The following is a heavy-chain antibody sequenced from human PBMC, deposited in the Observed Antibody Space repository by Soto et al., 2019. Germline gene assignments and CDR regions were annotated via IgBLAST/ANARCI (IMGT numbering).Heavy chain of an antibody. D-gene: IGHD2-15*01. CDR3: ARGRGGWFINELLNAFDI. CDR2: IYYIVST. CDR1: GGSTTSYY. V-gene: IGHV4-59*01. J-gene: IGHJ3*02. Sequence: SQTLSLTCTVSGGSTTSYYCSWIRQPPEKGRGWNGYIYYIVSTTYNPSFKSRATISLETPKNQLTLKLSSVTAADTAVYYCARGRGGWFINELLNAFDIWGQGTMVTVSS.